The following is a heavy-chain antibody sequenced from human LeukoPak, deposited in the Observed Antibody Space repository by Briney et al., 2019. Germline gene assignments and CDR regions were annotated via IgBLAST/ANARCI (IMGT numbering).Heavy chain of an antibody. J-gene: IGHJ4*02. CDR2: INPSGGST. CDR3: AREMVTTVNSTDY. V-gene: IGHV1-46*01. CDR1: GYTFTTYF. D-gene: IGHD4-17*01. Sequence: GASLKVSCKASGYTFTTYFIHWVRQAPGQGLEWMGIINPSGGSTRYAQNFQGRVTMTRDTSTSTVYMELSSLRSEDTAVYYCAREMVTTVNSTDYWGQGTLVTVSS.